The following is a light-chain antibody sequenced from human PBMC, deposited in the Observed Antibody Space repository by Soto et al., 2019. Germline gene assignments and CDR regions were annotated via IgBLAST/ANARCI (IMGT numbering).Light chain of an antibody. J-gene: IGKJ5*01. V-gene: IGKV1-39*01. CDR2: AAS. CDR1: QSIASY. Sequence: DIQMTQSPSSLSASVGDRVTITCRASQSIASYLNWYQQKPGKAPKTLIYAASSLQSGVPSRFSGSGSGTDFTLIISSLQPEDFATYFCQQSYSTPITFGQGTRLEIK. CDR3: QQSYSTPIT.